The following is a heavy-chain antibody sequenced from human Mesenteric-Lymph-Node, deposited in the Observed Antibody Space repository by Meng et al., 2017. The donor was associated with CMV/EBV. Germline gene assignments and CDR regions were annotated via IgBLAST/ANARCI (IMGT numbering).Heavy chain of an antibody. Sequence: ASVKVSCKASGGTFSSYAISWVRQAPGQGLEWMGWINPNSGGTNYAQKFQGRVTMTRDTSISTAYMELSRLRSDDTAVYYCARVEYCSSTSCYTLDYWGQGTLVTVSS. CDR2: INPNSGGT. J-gene: IGHJ4*02. CDR3: ARVEYCSSTSCYTLDY. CDR1: GGTFSSYA. V-gene: IGHV1-2*02. D-gene: IGHD2-2*01.